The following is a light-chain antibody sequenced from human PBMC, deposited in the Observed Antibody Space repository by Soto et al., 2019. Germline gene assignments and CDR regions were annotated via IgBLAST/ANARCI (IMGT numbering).Light chain of an antibody. V-gene: IGKV3-11*01. J-gene: IGKJ2*01. CDR1: QSVSSY. Sequence: EIVLTQPPATLSLSPGERATLSCRVSQSVSSYLAWYQQKPGQAPRLLIYDASNRATGIPARFSGSGSGTDFTLTISSLEPEDFAVYYCQQRSNWPRTFGQGTKLEIK. CDR3: QQRSNWPRT. CDR2: DAS.